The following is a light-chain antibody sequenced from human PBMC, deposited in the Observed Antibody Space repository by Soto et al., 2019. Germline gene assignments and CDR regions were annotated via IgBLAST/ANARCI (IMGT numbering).Light chain of an antibody. Sequence: DIQMTQSPSTLSASVGDRVSITCRASQSVNNWLARYQQKPGKAPKLLIYKASSLDDGVPSRFTGSGSGTEFTLTISSLQPDDFATYYCQQYKSYSSYTFGQGTKLEIK. J-gene: IGKJ2*01. V-gene: IGKV1-5*03. CDR3: QQYKSYSSYT. CDR1: QSVNNW. CDR2: KAS.